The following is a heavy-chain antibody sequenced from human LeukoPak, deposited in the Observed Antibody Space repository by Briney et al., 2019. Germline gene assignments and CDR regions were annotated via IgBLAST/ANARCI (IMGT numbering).Heavy chain of an antibody. CDR3: AREMVRIAVAGTGYGMDV. D-gene: IGHD6-19*01. CDR1: GFTFSSYS. CDR2: ISSSSSYI. V-gene: IGHV3-21*01. Sequence: GGSLRLSCAASGFTFSSYSMNWVRQAPGKGLEWVSSISSSSSYIYYADSVKGRFTISRDNAKNSLYLQMSSLRAEDTAVYYCAREMVRIAVAGTGYGMDVWGKGTTVTVSS. J-gene: IGHJ6*04.